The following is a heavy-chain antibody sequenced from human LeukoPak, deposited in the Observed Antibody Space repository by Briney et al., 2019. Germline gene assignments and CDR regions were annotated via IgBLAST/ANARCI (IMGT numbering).Heavy chain of an antibody. Sequence: ASVKVSCKASGYTFTGYYMHWVRQAPGQGLEWMGWINPNSGGTNYAQKFQGRVTMTRDTSISTAYMELSRLRSDDTAVYYCARGAAVAGTKPEYFDYWGQGTLVTVSS. CDR2: INPNSGGT. V-gene: IGHV1-2*02. J-gene: IGHJ4*02. CDR1: GYTFTGYY. D-gene: IGHD6-19*01. CDR3: ARGAAVAGTKPEYFDY.